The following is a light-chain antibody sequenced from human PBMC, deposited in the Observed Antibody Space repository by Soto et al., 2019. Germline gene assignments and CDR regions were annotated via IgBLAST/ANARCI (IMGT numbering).Light chain of an antibody. J-gene: IGKJ1*01. Sequence: DIQMTQSPSSLSASVGDRVTITCRASLAISNDLGWYQQKPGKAPKRLIYAASSLQSGVPSRFSGSGSGTEFTLTISSLQPEDFATYYCLQHNTYPWTFGQGTEVEIK. CDR2: AAS. CDR3: LQHNTYPWT. V-gene: IGKV1-17*01. CDR1: LAISND.